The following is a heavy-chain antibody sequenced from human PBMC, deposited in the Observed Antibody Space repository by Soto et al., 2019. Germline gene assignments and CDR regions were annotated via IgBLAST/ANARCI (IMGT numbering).Heavy chain of an antibody. CDR2: ITASSATI. D-gene: IGHD1-1*01. J-gene: IGHJ5*02. CDR3: ARDYGTAGSFDP. CDR1: GFTFSDYT. Sequence: PGGSLRLSCAASGFTFSDYTMNWVRQAPGKGLEWTSYITASSATIFYADSVKGRLTISRDKAKHSLYVQMNSLREGETGVYYCARDYGTAGSFDPWGQRTPVTVSS. V-gene: IGHV3-48*02.